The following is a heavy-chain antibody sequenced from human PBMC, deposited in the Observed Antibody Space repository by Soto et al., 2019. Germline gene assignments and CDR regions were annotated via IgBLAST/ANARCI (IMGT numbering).Heavy chain of an antibody. CDR1: GLSVSNHY. CDR2: IYSGGSI. Sequence: EVQLVESGGGLIQPGGSLRLSCAVSGLSVSNHYMTWVRQAPGQGLEWVSVIYSGGSISYADSVKGRFTISRDNSKNTRYLQMNSLRVEDTAVYYCARHNSWGQGTLVTVSS. CDR3: ARHNS. V-gene: IGHV3-53*01. J-gene: IGHJ4*02.